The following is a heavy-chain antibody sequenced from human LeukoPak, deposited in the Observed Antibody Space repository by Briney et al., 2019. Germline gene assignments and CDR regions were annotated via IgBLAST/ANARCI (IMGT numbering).Heavy chain of an antibody. CDR1: RFTFSSYE. D-gene: IGHD6-19*01. Sequence: PGGSLRLSCAASRFTFSSYEMNWVGQAPGKGLEGVSYISSSGSTIYCADSVKGRFTISRDNAKNSLYLQMNSLRAEDTALYYCARGSSSGWYVYSTYYFDYWGQGTLVTVSS. V-gene: IGHV3-48*03. CDR2: ISSSGSTI. CDR3: ARGSSSGWYVYSTYYFDY. J-gene: IGHJ4*02.